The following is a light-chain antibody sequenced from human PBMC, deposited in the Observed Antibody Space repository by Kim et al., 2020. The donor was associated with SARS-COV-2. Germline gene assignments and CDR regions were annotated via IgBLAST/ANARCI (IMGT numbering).Light chain of an antibody. CDR1: NLGNKY. J-gene: IGLJ2*01. V-gene: IGLV3-1*01. CDR2: QDN. CDR3: QASDSNTVV. Sequence: SYELTQPPSVSVSPGQTASITCSGDNLGNKYACWYQQKPGQSPMLVIYQDNNRPSGIPERISGSNSGNTATLTISGTQAMDEADYFCQASDSNTVVFGGGTQLTVL.